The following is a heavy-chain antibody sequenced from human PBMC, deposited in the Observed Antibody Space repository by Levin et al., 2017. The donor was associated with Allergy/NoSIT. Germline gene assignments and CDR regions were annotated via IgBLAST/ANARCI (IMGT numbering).Heavy chain of an antibody. CDR2: ISSTCSTI. J-gene: IGHJ4*02. CDR3: ARQLGNFWSGYNYFDY. D-gene: IGHD3-3*01. Sequence: GGSLRLSCAASGFTFSSYEMNWVRRAPGKGLEWVSYISSTCSTIYSADSVKGRFTISRDNAQNSLYLHMNSLRAEDTAVYYYARQLGNFWSGYNYFDYWGQGTLVTVSS. V-gene: IGHV3-48*03. CDR1: GFTFSSYE.